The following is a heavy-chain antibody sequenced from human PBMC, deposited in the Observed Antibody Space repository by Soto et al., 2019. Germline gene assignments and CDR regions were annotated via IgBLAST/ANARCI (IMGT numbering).Heavy chain of an antibody. D-gene: IGHD2-15*01. CDR1: GFSFSSHD. V-gene: IGHV3-13*01. CDR3: VRRFCSGGYCPGIGFDY. J-gene: IGHJ4*02. Sequence: PGGSLRLSCAASGFSFSSHDIHWVRQATGKGLEWVSGAGTVGDTYYSGSVKGRFTISRENARNSLYLQMNSLRAGDTAVYYCVRRFCSGGYCPGIGFDYWGRGTLVTVSS. CDR2: AGTVGDT.